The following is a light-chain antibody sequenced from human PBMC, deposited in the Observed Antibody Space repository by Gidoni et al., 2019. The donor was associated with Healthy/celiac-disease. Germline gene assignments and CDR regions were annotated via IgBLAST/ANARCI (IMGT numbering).Light chain of an antibody. J-gene: IGLJ1*01. Sequence: QSPLTQPASRAGPPGHSIPISCTGPSSDVGGYNYVSWYQQHPGKAPKLMIYDVSNRPSGVSNRFSGSKSGNTASLTISGLQAEDEADYYCSSYTSSSTLGVFGTGTKVTVL. CDR2: DVS. CDR3: SSYTSSSTLGV. CDR1: SSDVGGYNY. V-gene: IGLV2-14*01.